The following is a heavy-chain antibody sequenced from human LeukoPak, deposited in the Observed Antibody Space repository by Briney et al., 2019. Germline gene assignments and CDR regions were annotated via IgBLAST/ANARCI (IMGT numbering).Heavy chain of an antibody. Sequence: TSETLSLTCIVSGGSISSSGYYWTWIRQHPGKGLEWIGYIYYSGNTYYNPSLKSRVTISVDTSKNQFSLKLSSVTAADTAVYFCAGMSGGTSDYWGQGTLVTVSS. D-gene: IGHD1-14*01. CDR2: IYYSGNT. CDR3: AGMSGGTSDY. J-gene: IGHJ4*02. V-gene: IGHV4-31*03. CDR1: GGSISSSGYY.